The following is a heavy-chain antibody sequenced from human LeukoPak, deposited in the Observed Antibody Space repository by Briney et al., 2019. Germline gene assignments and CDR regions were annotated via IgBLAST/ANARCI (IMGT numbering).Heavy chain of an antibody. CDR2: IHHSGNI. V-gene: IGHV4-4*02. J-gene: IGHJ4*02. CDR1: GGSISSRNW. CDR3: ARARGPIDY. Sequence: SETLSLTCAVSGGSISSRNWWSWVRQPPGKGLEWIAEIHHSGNINYNPSLKSRVTISVDKSKNQFSLKLSSVTAADTAVYYCARARGPIDYWGQGTLVTVSS.